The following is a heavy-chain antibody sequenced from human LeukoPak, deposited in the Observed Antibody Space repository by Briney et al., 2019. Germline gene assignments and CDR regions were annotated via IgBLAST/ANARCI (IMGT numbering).Heavy chain of an antibody. CDR3: ARVGGVVPAAHFDP. J-gene: IGHJ5*02. CDR2: INHSGST. V-gene: IGHV4-34*01. D-gene: IGHD2-2*01. Sequence: SETLSLTCTVSGGSISGYYWSWIRQPPGKGLEWIGEINHSGSTNYNPSLKSRVTISVDTSKNQFSLKLSSVTAADTAVYYCARVGGVVPAAHFDPWGQGTLVTVSS. CDR1: GGSISGYY.